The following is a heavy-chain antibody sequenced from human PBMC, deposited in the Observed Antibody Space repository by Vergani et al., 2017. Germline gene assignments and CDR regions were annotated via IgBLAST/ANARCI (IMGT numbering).Heavy chain of an antibody. Sequence: QVQLVQSGAEVKKPGSSVKVSCKASGGTFSSYAISWVRQAPGQGLEWMGGIIPIFGTANYAQKFQGRVTITADESTSTAYMELSSLRSEDTAVYYCAGVGITIFGVVMGGALDYWGQGTLVTVSS. J-gene: IGHJ4*02. CDR1: GGTFSSYA. CDR3: AGVGITIFGVVMGGALDY. V-gene: IGHV1-69*01. D-gene: IGHD3-3*01. CDR2: IIPIFGTA.